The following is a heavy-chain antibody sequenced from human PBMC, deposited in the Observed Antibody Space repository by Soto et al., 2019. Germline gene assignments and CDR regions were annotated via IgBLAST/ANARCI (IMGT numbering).Heavy chain of an antibody. Sequence: SETLSLTCTVSGGSISSSSYYWGWIRQPPGKGLEWIGSIYYSGSTYYNPSLKSRVTISVDTSKNQFSLKLSSVTAADTAVYYCARRGRSRRVIDYWGQGTLVTVSS. CDR3: ARRGRSRRVIDY. CDR1: GGSISSSSYY. CDR2: IYYSGST. V-gene: IGHV4-39*01. D-gene: IGHD6-13*01. J-gene: IGHJ4*02.